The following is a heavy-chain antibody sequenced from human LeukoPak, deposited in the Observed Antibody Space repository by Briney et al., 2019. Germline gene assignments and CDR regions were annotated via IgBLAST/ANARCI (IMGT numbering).Heavy chain of an antibody. CDR3: ARVGLGAQNWLVDP. CDR1: GASFSSYC. D-gene: IGHD3-16*01. J-gene: IGHJ5*02. CDR2: IKHSGTT. V-gene: IGHV4-34*01. Sequence: SQTLSLTRAVDGASFSSYCCSWIRQPPGNGREWIGEIKHSGTTTYHPSLKRRATISVDTPKNPFSLKLSSVTAADTAVYYCARVGLGAQNWLVDPWGQGTLVTVSS.